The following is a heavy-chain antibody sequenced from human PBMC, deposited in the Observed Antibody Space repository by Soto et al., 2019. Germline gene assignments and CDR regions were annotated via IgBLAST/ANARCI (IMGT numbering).Heavy chain of an antibody. Sequence: QVQLVASGGGVVQPGRSLRLSCAASGFTFSSYAMHWVRQAPGKGLEWVAVISYDGSNKYYADSVKGRFTISRDNSKNTLYLQMNSLRAEDTAVYYCARGSRRGYFDWPPDDAFDIWGQGTMVTVSS. CDR1: GFTFSSYA. D-gene: IGHD3-9*01. V-gene: IGHV3-30-3*01. CDR3: ARGSRRGYFDWPPDDAFDI. CDR2: ISYDGSNK. J-gene: IGHJ3*02.